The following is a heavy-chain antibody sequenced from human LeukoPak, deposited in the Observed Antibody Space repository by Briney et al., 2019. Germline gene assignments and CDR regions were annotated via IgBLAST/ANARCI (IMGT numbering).Heavy chain of an antibody. CDR2: ISAYNGNT. V-gene: IGHV1-18*04. Sequence: ASVKVSCKASGYTFIGYYMHWVRLAPGQGLEWMGWISAYNGNTNYAQKLQGRVTMTTDTSTSTAYMELRSLRSDDTAVYYCARSPLYDFWSGYYPIDSYYYYYGMDVWGQGTTVTVSS. D-gene: IGHD3-3*01. CDR1: GYTFIGYY. J-gene: IGHJ6*02. CDR3: ARSPLYDFWSGYYPIDSYYYYYGMDV.